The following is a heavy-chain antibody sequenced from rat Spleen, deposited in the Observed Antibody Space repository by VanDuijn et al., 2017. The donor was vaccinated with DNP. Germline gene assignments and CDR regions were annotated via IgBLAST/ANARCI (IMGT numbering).Heavy chain of an antibody. CDR1: AYSITTNY. J-gene: IGHJ2*01. CDR3: ARWSDYFDY. CDR2: INYSGGT. V-gene: IGHV3-1*01. Sequence: EVQLQESGPGLVKTSQSLSLTCSVTAYSITTNYWGWIRKFPGNKMEWVGHINYSGGTSYNPSLQSRISITRDTSKNQFFLHLNSVTTEDTATYYCARWSDYFDYWGQGVMVTVSS.